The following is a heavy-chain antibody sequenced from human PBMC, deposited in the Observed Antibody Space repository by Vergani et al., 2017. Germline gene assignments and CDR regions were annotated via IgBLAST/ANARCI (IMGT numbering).Heavy chain of an antibody. Sequence: QVQLVQSGAEVKKPGASVKVSCKASGYTFTGYYMHWVRQAPGQGLEWMGRINPNSGGTNYAPKFQGRVTMTRDMSISTAYMELSRLRSDDTAVSYCARDPQGGKDSSSSYAFDIGGQGTMVTVSS. V-gene: IGHV1-2*06. CDR1: GYTFTGYY. CDR3: ARDPQGGKDSSSSYAFDI. J-gene: IGHJ3*02. CDR2: INPNSGGT. D-gene: IGHD6-6*01.